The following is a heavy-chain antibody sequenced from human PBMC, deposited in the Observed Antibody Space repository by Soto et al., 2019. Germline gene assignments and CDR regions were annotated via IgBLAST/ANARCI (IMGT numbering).Heavy chain of an antibody. V-gene: IGHV2-5*02. CDR2: IYWDDDK. Sequence: SGPTLVNPTQTLTLTCTFSGFSLSTSGVGVGWIRQPPGKALEWLALIYWDDDKRYSPSLKSRLTITKDTSKNQVVLTMTNMDPVDTATYYCAHRAGSYGDYASDNWFDPWGQGTLVTVSS. CDR1: GFSLSTSGVG. J-gene: IGHJ5*02. D-gene: IGHD4-17*01. CDR3: AHRAGSYGDYASDNWFDP.